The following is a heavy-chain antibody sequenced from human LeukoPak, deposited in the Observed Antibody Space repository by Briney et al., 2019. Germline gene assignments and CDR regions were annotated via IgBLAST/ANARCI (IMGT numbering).Heavy chain of an antibody. Sequence: GGXLRLSCAASGFTFSSYWMHWVRQAPGKGLVWVSRINSDGSSTSYADSVKGRFTISRDNAKNTLYLQMNSLRAEDTAVYYCATNPPSSSWVYWGQGTLVTVSS. D-gene: IGHD6-13*01. CDR2: INSDGSST. V-gene: IGHV3-74*01. J-gene: IGHJ4*02. CDR3: ATNPPSSSWVY. CDR1: GFTFSSYW.